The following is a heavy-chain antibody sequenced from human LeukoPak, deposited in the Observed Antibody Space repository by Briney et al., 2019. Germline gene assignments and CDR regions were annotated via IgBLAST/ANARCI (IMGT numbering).Heavy chain of an antibody. CDR2: IFPGDSDI. J-gene: IGHJ5*02. CDR1: GCSFTSYW. CDR3: ARRLGNRDTENWFDP. Sequence: GESLKISCKGSGCSFTSYWIGWVRQMPGKGLEWMGIIFPGDSDITYSPSFEGQVTISADKSISTAYLQWRSLKASDTAIYYCARRLGNRDTENWFDPWGQGTLVTVSS. D-gene: IGHD1-14*01. V-gene: IGHV5-51*01.